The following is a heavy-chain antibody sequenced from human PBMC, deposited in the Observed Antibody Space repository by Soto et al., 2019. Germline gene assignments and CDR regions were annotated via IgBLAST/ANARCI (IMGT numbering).Heavy chain of an antibody. CDR2: VDYDGRST. Sequence: EVQVVESGGGLVQPGGSLRLSCAVSGFTFRKYYMHWVRQAPGKGLVWVSRVDYDGRSTVYADSVKGRFTISRDNAKNTVDLQMNSLGVEDTAVYYGTRGGYPSGLDSWGQGILVTVSS. V-gene: IGHV3-74*01. CDR3: TRGGYPSGLDS. CDR1: GFTFRKYY. J-gene: IGHJ5*01. D-gene: IGHD2-2*01.